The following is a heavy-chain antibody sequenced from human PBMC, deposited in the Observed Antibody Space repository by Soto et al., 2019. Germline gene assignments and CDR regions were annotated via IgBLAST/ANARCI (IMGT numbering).Heavy chain of an antibody. CDR1: GFTFSSYA. V-gene: IGHV3-30-3*01. J-gene: IGHJ6*02. D-gene: IGHD1-26*01. CDR3: ARDVESGSSQYYYYYYGMDV. Sequence: PGGSLRLSCAASGFTFSSYAMQWVRQAPGKGLEWVAVISYDGSNKYYADSVKGRFTISRDNSKNTLYLQMNSLRAEDTAVYYCARDVESGSSQYYYYYYGMDVWGQGTTVTVSS. CDR2: ISYDGSNK.